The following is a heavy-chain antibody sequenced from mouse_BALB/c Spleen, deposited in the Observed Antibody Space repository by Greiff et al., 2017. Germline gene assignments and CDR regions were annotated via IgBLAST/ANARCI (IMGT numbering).Heavy chain of an antibody. CDR2: INPSSGYT. Sequence: VKLMESGAELARPGASVKMSCKASGYTFTSYTMHWVKQRPGQGLEWIGYINPSSGYTNYNQKFKDKATLTADKSSSTAYMQLSSLTSEDSAVYYCAREGLLRDYWGQGTTLTVSS. D-gene: IGHD1-1*01. CDR3: AREGLLRDY. V-gene: IGHV1-4*01. J-gene: IGHJ2*01. CDR1: GYTFTSYT.